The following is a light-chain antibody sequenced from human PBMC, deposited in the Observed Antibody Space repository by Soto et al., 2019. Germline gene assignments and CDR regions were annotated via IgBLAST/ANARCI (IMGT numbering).Light chain of an antibody. CDR1: QSVSSY. CDR2: NAS. V-gene: IGKV3-11*01. CDR3: QQRNNCPLT. J-gene: IGKJ4*01. Sequence: EIVMTQSPSTLSLSPGDRATISCRASQSVSSYLAWYQQKPGQAPKLLIYNASNIDTGIPARFSGSGSGTDFTLTISSLEPDDFAIYYCQQRNNCPLTFGGGNKVEIK.